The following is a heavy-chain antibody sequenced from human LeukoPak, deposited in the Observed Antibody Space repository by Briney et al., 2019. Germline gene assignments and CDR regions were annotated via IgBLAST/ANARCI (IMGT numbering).Heavy chain of an antibody. CDR3: AKVVGPDAFDI. V-gene: IGHV3-43*02. D-gene: IGHD1-26*01. Sequence: PGGSLRLSCASSGFTFDEYAMHWVRQAPGKGLEWVCLICGDGGSTYYADSVKGRFTISRDNSKSSLYLQMNSLRTEDTALYYCAKVVGPDAFDIWGQGTMVTVSS. J-gene: IGHJ3*02. CDR1: GFTFDEYA. CDR2: ICGDGGST.